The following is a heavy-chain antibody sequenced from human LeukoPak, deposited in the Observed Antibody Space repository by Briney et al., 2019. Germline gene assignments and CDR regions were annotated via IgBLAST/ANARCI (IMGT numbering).Heavy chain of an antibody. CDR2: INSDGSRT. CDR1: GFTFNSFW. CDR3: AREPAAVAGIDH. Sequence: GGSLKLSCTAFGFTFNSFWLHWVHPSPAKGLVWVSRINSDGSRTSYADSVKGRFTISRDNAKNTLYLQMNSLRGEDTAAYYCAREPAAVAGIDHWGQGTLVTVSS. V-gene: IGHV3-74*01. D-gene: IGHD6-19*01. J-gene: IGHJ4*02.